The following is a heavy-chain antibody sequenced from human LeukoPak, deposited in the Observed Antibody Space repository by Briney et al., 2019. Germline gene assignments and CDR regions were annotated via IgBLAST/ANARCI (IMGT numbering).Heavy chain of an antibody. D-gene: IGHD3-16*01. J-gene: IGHJ4*02. Sequence: KTGGSLRLSCAASGFTFSHYSMHWVRQAPGKGLECVSYINDNSDTIFYADSVKGRFTIPRDNAKNSLYLQMNSLGAEDTAVYYCVRDLFGRDRRPFDCWGQGTLVTVSS. CDR1: GFTFSHYS. CDR2: INDNSDTI. CDR3: VRDLFGRDRRPFDC. V-gene: IGHV3-48*04.